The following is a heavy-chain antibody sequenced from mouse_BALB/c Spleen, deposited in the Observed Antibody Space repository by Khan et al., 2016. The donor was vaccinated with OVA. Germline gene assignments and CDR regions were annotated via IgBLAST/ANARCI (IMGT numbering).Heavy chain of an antibody. CDR2: IYPGSDST. V-gene: IGHV1-77*01. CDR3: ARAGWDVFAY. J-gene: IGHJ3*01. Sequence: QIQLVQSGPELVKPGASVKMSCKASGYTFTDYVMNWVKQRNGQGLEWIGQIYPGSDSTYYNEKFKGKATLTADRSSSTAYMQLSNLASEDSAVYFCARAGWDVFAYGGQGTLVTVSA. CDR1: GYTFTDYV. D-gene: IGHD4-1*01.